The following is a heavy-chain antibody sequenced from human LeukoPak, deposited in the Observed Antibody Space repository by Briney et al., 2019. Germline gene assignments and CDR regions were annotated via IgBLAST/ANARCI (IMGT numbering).Heavy chain of an antibody. Sequence: SETLSLTCTVSGGSISSYYWSWIRQPAGKGLEWIGRIYTSGSTNYNPSLKSRVTMSVDTSKNQFSLKLSSVTAADTAVYYCARDQRYSSGWASYYYYGMDVWDQGTTVTVSS. D-gene: IGHD6-19*01. J-gene: IGHJ6*02. CDR3: ARDQRYSSGWASYYYYGMDV. V-gene: IGHV4-4*07. CDR1: GGSISSYY. CDR2: IYTSGST.